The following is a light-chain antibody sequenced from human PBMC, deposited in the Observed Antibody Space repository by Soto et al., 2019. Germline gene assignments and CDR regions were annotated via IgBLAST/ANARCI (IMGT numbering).Light chain of an antibody. V-gene: IGKV3-15*01. CDR2: GAS. Sequence: EIVLTQSPATLSVSPGERATLSCRASQSITNNYLAWYQQKPGRTHRLLIYGASTRATGIPARFSGSGSGTEFTLTISSLQSEDFAVYYCQQYNNWPITFGQGTRLEIK. J-gene: IGKJ5*01. CDR1: QSITNN. CDR3: QQYNNWPIT.